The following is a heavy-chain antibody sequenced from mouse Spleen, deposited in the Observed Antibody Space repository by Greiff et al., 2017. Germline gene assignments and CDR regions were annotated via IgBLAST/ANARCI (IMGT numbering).Heavy chain of an antibody. CDR2: INPYNGGT. V-gene: IGHV1-19*01. J-gene: IGHJ2*01. CDR1: GYTFTDYY. Sequence: EVQLQQSGPVLVKPGASVKMSCKASGYTFTDYYMNWVKQSHGKSLEWIGVINPYNGGTSYNQKFKGKATLTVDKSSSTAYMELNSLTSEDSAVYYCARNRFTTVVAHFDYWGQGTTLTVSS. CDR3: ARNRFTTVVAHFDY. D-gene: IGHD1-1*01.